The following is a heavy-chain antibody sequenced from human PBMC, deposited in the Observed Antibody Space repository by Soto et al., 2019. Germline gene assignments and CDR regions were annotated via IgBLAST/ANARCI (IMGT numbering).Heavy chain of an antibody. D-gene: IGHD3-22*01. V-gene: IGHV1-69*01. CDR3: ARGWGYYSNDYYYPY. J-gene: IGHJ4*02. Sequence: QVQLVQSGAEVRKPGSSVKVSCKASGGTFSRHAISWVRQAPGQGLEWMGGIIPIFGTANHAQKFQGRVTIIGDESTSTVYMALSRLRSEDTGMYYCARGWGYYSNDYYYPYWGQGTLVIVSS. CDR2: IIPIFGTA. CDR1: GGTFSRHA.